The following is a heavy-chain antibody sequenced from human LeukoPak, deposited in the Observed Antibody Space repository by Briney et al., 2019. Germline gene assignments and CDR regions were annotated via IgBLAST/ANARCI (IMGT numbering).Heavy chain of an antibody. Sequence: PSETLSLTCTVSGGSISSYYWSWIRQPPGKGLEWIGYIYYSGSTNYNPSLKSRVTISVDTSKNQFSLKLSSVTAADTAVYYCARVGTGGSYFDYWGQGTLVTVSS. D-gene: IGHD2-8*02. CDR1: GGSISSYY. V-gene: IGHV4-59*01. CDR2: IYYSGST. J-gene: IGHJ4*02. CDR3: ARVGTGGSYFDY.